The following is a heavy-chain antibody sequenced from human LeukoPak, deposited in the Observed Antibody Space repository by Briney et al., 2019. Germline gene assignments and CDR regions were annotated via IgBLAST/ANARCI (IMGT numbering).Heavy chain of an antibody. Sequence: PSETLSLTCTVSGGSISSGGYYWSWIRQHPGKGLEWIGRIYTSGSTNYNPSLKSRVTISVDTSKNQFSLKLSSVTAADTAVYYCARVRAFSSGFLWSGYSANWFDPWGQGTLVTVSS. CDR1: GGSISSGGYY. D-gene: IGHD3-3*01. CDR2: IYTSGST. CDR3: ARVRAFSSGFLWSGYSANWFDP. J-gene: IGHJ5*02. V-gene: IGHV4-61*08.